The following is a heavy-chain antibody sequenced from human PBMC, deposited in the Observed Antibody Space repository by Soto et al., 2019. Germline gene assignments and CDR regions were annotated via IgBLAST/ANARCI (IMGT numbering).Heavy chain of an antibody. V-gene: IGHV3-23*01. CDR2: ISGNGGDI. CDR1: GFTFRNYA. D-gene: IGHD2-2*01. CDR3: AKRGDIVEVSRTFVGYGMDV. Sequence: EVQLLESGGALVQPGGSLRLSCAASGFTFRNYAMSWVRQAPGKGLEWVSRISGNGGDINYADSVKGRFTISRDNSKHALYLKMNSLRAEDTAVYYCAKRGDIVEVSRTFVGYGMDVWGQGTTVTVSS. J-gene: IGHJ6*02.